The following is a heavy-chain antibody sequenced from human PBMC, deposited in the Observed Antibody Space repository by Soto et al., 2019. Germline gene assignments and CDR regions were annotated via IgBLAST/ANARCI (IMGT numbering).Heavy chain of an antibody. Sequence: PGGSLRLSCAASGFTVSSNYMSWVRQAPGKGLEWVSVIYSGGSTYYADSVKGRFTISRHNSKNTLYLQMNSLRAEDTAVYYCARDIRLQHYYDSSGYLAIDYWGQGTLVTVSS. CDR2: IYSGGST. D-gene: IGHD3-22*01. J-gene: IGHJ4*02. V-gene: IGHV3-53*04. CDR3: ARDIRLQHYYDSSGYLAIDY. CDR1: GFTVSSNY.